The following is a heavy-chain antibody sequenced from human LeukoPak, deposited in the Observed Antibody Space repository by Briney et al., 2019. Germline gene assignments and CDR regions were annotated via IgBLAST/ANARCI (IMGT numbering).Heavy chain of an antibody. V-gene: IGHV3-23*01. CDR2: ISGSGGST. CDR1: GFTFSSYA. J-gene: IGHJ3*02. D-gene: IGHD1-26*01. Sequence: GGSLRLSCAASGFTFSSYAMSWARQAPGKGLEWVSAISGSGGSTYYADSVKGRFTISRDNSKNTLYLQMNSLRAEDTAVYYCAKAFGSRWELLTLDAFDIWGQGTMVTVSS. CDR3: AKAFGSRWELLTLDAFDI.